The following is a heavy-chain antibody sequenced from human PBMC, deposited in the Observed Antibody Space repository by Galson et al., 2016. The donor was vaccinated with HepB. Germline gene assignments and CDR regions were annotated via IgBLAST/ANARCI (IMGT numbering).Heavy chain of an antibody. CDR3: ARYVRARSPFTPASFDY. V-gene: IGHV4-34*01. D-gene: IGHD6-6*01. CDR1: GGSFSGYD. J-gene: IGHJ4*02. CDR2: IDHSGSS. Sequence: LSLTCAVFGGSFSGYDWSWIRQPPGKGLEWIGEIDHSGSSNHNPSLKSRVTILVDTSKTQFSLRLSSVTAADTAVYYCARYVRARSPFTPASFDYWGQGTLITVS.